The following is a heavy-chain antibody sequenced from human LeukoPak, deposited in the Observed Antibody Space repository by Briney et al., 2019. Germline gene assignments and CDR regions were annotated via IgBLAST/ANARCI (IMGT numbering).Heavy chain of an antibody. CDR3: ARDWNGSGRSFDS. V-gene: IGHV3-7*01. CDR1: GFTFTTHW. CDR2: IKTDGSEK. D-gene: IGHD3-10*01. J-gene: IGHJ4*02. Sequence: GGSLRLSCAPSGFTFTTHWMSSARQAPGKGLEWVANIKTDGSEKYYSDSLEGRFTISRDNANSLLYLQMNSLRVEDTAVYYCARDWNGSGRSFDSGGQGTLGTVS.